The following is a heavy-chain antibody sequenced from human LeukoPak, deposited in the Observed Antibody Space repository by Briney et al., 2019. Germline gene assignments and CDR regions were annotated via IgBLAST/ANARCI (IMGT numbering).Heavy chain of an antibody. Sequence: SETLSLACTVSGGSISSYYWSWIRQPAGKGLEWIGRIYTSGSTNYNPSLKSRVTMSVDTSKNQFSLKLSSVTAADTAVYYCARYYYDSSGYAFDYWGQGTLVTVSS. J-gene: IGHJ4*02. V-gene: IGHV4-4*07. CDR1: GGSISSYY. CDR2: IYTSGST. CDR3: ARYYYDSSGYAFDY. D-gene: IGHD3-22*01.